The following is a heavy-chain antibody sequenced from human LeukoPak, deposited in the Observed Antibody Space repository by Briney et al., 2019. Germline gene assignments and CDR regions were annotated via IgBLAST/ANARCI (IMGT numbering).Heavy chain of an antibody. CDR3: ARLGWWDS. V-gene: IGHV4-39*01. J-gene: IGHJ4*02. D-gene: IGHD2-15*01. CDR1: GDSVSNDKYY. CDR2: IYYSGST. Sequence: SETLSLTCTAPGDSVSNDKYYWGWIRQPPGKGLEWIGSIYYSGSTYYNPSLNRRVTISVGTSKDQFSLKLSSVTDAVTAVYYCARLGWWDSWGQGTLVTVSS.